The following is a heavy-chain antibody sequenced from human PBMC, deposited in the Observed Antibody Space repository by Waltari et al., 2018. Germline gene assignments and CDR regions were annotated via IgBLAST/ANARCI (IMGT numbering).Heavy chain of an antibody. V-gene: IGHV4-59*01. CDR3: ARVRSGLASPYYMDV. D-gene: IGHD6-19*01. Sequence: QVQLQESGPGLVKPSENLSLTCTGSGGSISSDYWSWIRQPPGKGLEWIGYIYYSGSTNYNPSLKSRVTISVDTSKNQFSLKLSSVPAADTAVYYCARVRSGLASPYYMDVWGKGTTVTISS. CDR1: GGSISSDY. J-gene: IGHJ6*03. CDR2: IYYSGST.